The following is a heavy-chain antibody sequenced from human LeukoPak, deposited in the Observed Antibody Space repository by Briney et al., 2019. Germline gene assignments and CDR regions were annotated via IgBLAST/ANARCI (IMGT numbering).Heavy chain of an antibody. D-gene: IGHD3-3*01. CDR2: INPNSGGT. Sequence: ASVKVSCKASGYTFTGYYMHWVRQAPGQGLEWMGRINPNSGGTNYAQKFQGRATMTRDTSISTAYMELSRLRSDDTAVYYCARVEATIFGVDRDDYWGQGTLVTVSS. CDR3: ARVEATIFGVDRDDY. J-gene: IGHJ4*02. V-gene: IGHV1-2*06. CDR1: GYTFTGYY.